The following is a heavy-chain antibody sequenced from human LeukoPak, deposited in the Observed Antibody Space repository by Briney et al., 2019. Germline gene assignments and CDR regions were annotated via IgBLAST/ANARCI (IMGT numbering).Heavy chain of an antibody. CDR3: AKSMEYYYDSSAWDAFDI. V-gene: IGHV3-30*18. J-gene: IGHJ3*02. CDR2: ISYEGSNK. D-gene: IGHD3-22*01. Sequence: QPGRSLRLSCAVSGFTFSSYGMHWVRQAPGKGLELVAVISYEGSNKYYADSVKGRFTISRDNSKNTLYLQMNSLRAEDTAVYYCAKSMEYYYDSSAWDAFDIWGQGTMVTVSS. CDR1: GFTFSSYG.